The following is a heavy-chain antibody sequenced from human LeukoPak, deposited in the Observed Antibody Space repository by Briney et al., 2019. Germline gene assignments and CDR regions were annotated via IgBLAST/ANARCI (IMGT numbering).Heavy chain of an antibody. Sequence: SETLSLTCTVSGGSISLYYWSWIRQPPGKGLEWIGYFYDTRSPKYNPSLERRVTISVDMSRNQFSLNLTSVTTADTAVYYCARGRGPLTYWGQGTLATVSS. CDR1: GGSISLYY. CDR2: FYDTRSP. D-gene: IGHD3-10*01. V-gene: IGHV4-59*01. CDR3: ARGRGPLTY. J-gene: IGHJ4*02.